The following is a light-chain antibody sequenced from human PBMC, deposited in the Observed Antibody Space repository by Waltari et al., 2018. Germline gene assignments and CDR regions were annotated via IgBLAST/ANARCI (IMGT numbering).Light chain of an antibody. J-gene: IGLJ2*01. V-gene: IGLV3-27*01. CDR1: LLTKTY. CDR2: KDS. CDR3: YSASDNSEV. Sequence: SYELTQPPSVSVSPGQTARITCSGDLLTKTYARWFQQKPGQAPVLVIYKDSERPSGIPERFSGSNSGTTVTLIISGAHVDDEADYYCYSASDNSEVFGGGTKLTVL.